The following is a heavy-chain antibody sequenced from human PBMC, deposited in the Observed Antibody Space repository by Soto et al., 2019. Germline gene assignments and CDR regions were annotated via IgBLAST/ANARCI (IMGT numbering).Heavy chain of an antibody. V-gene: IGHV1-24*01. CDR2: FDPEDGET. J-gene: IGHJ4*02. CDR3: ATPRRGVGWELRTLDY. D-gene: IGHD1-26*01. Sequence: ASVKVSCKVSGYTLTELSMHWVRQAPGKGLEWMGGFDPEDGETIYAQKFQGRVTMTEDTSTDTAYMELSSLTSEDTAVYYCATPRRGVGWELRTLDYWGQGTLVTVSS. CDR1: GYTLTELS.